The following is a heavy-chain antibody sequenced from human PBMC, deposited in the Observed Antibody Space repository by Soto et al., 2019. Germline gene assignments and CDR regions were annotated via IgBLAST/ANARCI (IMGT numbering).Heavy chain of an antibody. Sequence: ASVKVSCKASGYTFTSYDINWVRQATGQGLEWMGWMNPNSGNTGYAQKFQGRVTMTRNTSISTAYMELSSLRSEDTAVYYCAREGTLFSISSCPMYIVFWCQGILVTGS. D-gene: IGHD2-2*01. V-gene: IGHV1-8*01. CDR1: GYTFTSYD. J-gene: IGHJ4*02. CDR2: MNPNSGNT. CDR3: AREGTLFSISSCPMYIVF.